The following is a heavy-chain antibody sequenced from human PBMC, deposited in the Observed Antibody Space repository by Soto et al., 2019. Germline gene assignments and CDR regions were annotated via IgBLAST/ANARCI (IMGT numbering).Heavy chain of an antibody. CDR2: ILTGGGT. V-gene: IGHV3-53*01. Sequence: EVQLVESGGGLIQPGGSLRLSCATSGFTVSSSYMSWVRQAPGMGLEWVAAILTGGGTHYADSVKGRFTISRDNSKNTLYLQMRSLRAEDTAVYYCASSLSPAGYYYYGMNVWGQGTTVTVSS. D-gene: IGHD2-2*01. CDR3: ASSLSPAGYYYYGMNV. J-gene: IGHJ6*02. CDR1: GFTVSSSY.